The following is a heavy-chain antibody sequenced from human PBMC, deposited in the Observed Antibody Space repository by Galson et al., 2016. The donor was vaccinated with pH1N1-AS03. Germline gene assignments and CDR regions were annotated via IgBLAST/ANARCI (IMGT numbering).Heavy chain of an antibody. J-gene: IGHJ3*01. CDR2: INPNSGDT. V-gene: IGHV1-2*02. Sequence: SVKVSCKASGYTFTGNYLHWVRQAPGQGLEWVGWINPNSGDTSYAQTFQGRVTMTRDTSISAAFLELSRLRSDDTAVFYCARLLFGIARGESSAFDLWGQGTMVTVSS. CDR1: GYTFTGNY. D-gene: IGHD6-13*01. CDR3: ARLLFGIARGESSAFDL.